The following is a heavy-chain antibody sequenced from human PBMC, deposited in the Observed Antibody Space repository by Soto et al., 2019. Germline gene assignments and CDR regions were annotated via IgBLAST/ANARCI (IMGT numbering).Heavy chain of an antibody. CDR2: ISWNSGSI. CDR1: GFTFDDYA. Sequence: GGSLRLSCAASGFTFDDYAMHWVRQAPGKGLEWVSGISWNSGSIGYADSVKGRFTISRDNAKNSLYLQMNSLRAEDTALYYCARAEGVAVAIFDYWGQGTLVTVSS. D-gene: IGHD6-19*01. CDR3: ARAEGVAVAIFDY. J-gene: IGHJ4*02. V-gene: IGHV3-9*01.